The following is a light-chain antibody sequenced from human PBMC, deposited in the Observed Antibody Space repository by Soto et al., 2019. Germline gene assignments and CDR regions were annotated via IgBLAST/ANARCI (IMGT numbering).Light chain of an antibody. CDR1: NSDIGGYNY. CDR3: CSYAGSSNWV. CDR2: DVS. J-gene: IGLJ3*02. V-gene: IGLV2-11*01. Sequence: QSALTQPRSVSGSPGQSVTISCTGTNSDIGGYNYVSWYQQHPGKAPKVMIYDVSRRPSGVPDRFSGSKSGNTASLTISGLQAEDEADYYCCSYAGSSNWVFGGGTKVTVL.